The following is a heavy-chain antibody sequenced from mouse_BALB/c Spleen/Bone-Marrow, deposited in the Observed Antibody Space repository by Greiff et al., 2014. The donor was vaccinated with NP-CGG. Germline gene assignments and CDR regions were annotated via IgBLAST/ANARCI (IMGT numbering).Heavy chain of an antibody. CDR1: GYTFTSYY. D-gene: IGHD1-1*02. V-gene: IGHV1S16*01. CDR2: INPSNGGT. CDR3: TLWCYAMDY. Sequence: QVQLQQSGAELVKPGASVKLSCKASGYTFTSYYMYWVKQRPGQGLEWIGEINPSNGGTNFNEKFKSKATLTVDKSSSTAYMQLSSLTSKDSAVYYCTLWCYAMDYWGQGTSVTVSS. J-gene: IGHJ4*01.